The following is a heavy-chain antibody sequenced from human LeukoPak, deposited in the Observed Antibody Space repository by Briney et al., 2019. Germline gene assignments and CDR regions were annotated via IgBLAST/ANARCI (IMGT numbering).Heavy chain of an antibody. CDR2: VYYRGNT. V-gene: IGHV4-59*01. CDR3: ARDEARVLDY. CDR1: GVSIRKYY. Sequence: SVTLSITWSGAGVSIRKYYWSWIRQPPGKGLEWIGYVYYRGNTDYNPSLESRVTISVDTSKTQFSLKLSSVTAADTAVYYCARDEARVLDYWGQGALVTVSS. J-gene: IGHJ4*02.